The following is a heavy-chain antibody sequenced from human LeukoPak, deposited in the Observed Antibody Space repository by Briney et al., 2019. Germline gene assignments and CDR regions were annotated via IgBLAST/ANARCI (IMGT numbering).Heavy chain of an antibody. CDR2: INPSGGST. Sequence: ASVKVSCKASGYTFTSYYMHWVRQAPGQGLEWMGIINPSGGSTSYAQKFQGRVTMTRDMSTSTVYIELSSLRSEDTAVYYCARDFINGGSSEGFDYWGQGTLVTVSS. CDR1: GYTFTSYY. CDR3: ARDFINGGSSEGFDY. V-gene: IGHV1-46*01. J-gene: IGHJ4*02. D-gene: IGHD6-13*01.